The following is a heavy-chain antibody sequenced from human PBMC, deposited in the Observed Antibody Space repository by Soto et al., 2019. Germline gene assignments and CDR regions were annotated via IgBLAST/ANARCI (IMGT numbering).Heavy chain of an antibody. CDR1: GGSISSGGYY. CDR2: IYYSGST. CDR3: ARSPAAIPEYYFDY. D-gene: IGHD2-2*02. J-gene: IGHJ4*02. V-gene: IGHV4-31*03. Sequence: PSETLSLTCTVSGGSISSGGYYWSWIRQHPGKGPEWIGYIYYSGSTYYNPSLKSRVTISVDTSKNQFSLKLSSVTAADTAVYYCARSPAAIPEYYFDYWGQGTLVTVSS.